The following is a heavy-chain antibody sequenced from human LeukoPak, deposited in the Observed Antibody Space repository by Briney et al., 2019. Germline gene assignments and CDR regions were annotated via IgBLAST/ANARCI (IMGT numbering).Heavy chain of an antibody. J-gene: IGHJ4*02. CDR3: AGHYAHNFDF. Sequence: GESLKISCKGSGYSFSSYWIAWVRQMPGKGLEWMGIVYPGDSDTRYSPSFQGQVTISADKSISTAYLQWSSLKASDTAMYYCAGHYAHNFDFWGEGAKVTVSS. CDR2: VYPGDSDT. CDR1: GYSFSSYW. D-gene: IGHD2-2*01. V-gene: IGHV5-51*01.